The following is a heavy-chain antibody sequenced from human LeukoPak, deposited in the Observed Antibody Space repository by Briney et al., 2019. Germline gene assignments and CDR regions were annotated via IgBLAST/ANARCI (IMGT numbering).Heavy chain of an antibody. CDR3: ARDSRRWYQLLYMYYGMDV. CDR1: GFTFSSYA. Sequence: PGRSLRLSCAASGFTFSSYAMHWVRQAPGKGLEWVAVISYDGSNKYYADSVKGRFTISRDNSKNTLYPQMNSLRAEDTAVYYCARDSRRWYQLLYMYYGMDVWGQGTTVTVSS. D-gene: IGHD2-2*02. V-gene: IGHV3-30*04. J-gene: IGHJ6*02. CDR2: ISYDGSNK.